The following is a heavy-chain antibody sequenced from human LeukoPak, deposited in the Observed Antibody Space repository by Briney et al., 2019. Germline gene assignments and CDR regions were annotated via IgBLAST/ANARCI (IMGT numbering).Heavy chain of an antibody. CDR1: GGSISSYY. Sequence: SETLSLTCTVSGGSISSYYWSWIRQPPGKGLEWIGYIYYSGSTNYNPSLKSRVTISVDTSKNQFSLKLSSVTAAATAVYYCATGNMITFGGVIVGFDYWGQGTLVTVSS. J-gene: IGHJ4*02. V-gene: IGHV4-59*01. CDR2: IYYSGST. CDR3: ATGNMITFGGVIVGFDY. D-gene: IGHD3-16*02.